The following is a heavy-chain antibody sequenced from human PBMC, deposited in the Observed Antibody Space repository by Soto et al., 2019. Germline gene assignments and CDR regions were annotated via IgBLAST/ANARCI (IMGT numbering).Heavy chain of an antibody. Sequence: VGSLRLSCAAGGFTFSSYVMHWVRQAPGKGLEWVAVISYDGSNKYYADSVKGRFTISRDNSKNTLYLQMNSLRAEDTAVYYCARPLGWRDAFDIWGQGTMVTVSS. J-gene: IGHJ3*02. CDR1: GFTFSSYV. CDR2: ISYDGSNK. D-gene: IGHD6-19*01. V-gene: IGHV3-30*14. CDR3: ARPLGWRDAFDI.